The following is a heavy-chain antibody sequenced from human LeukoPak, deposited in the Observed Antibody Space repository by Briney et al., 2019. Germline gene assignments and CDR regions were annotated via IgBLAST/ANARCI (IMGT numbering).Heavy chain of an antibody. V-gene: IGHV1-2*02. J-gene: IGHJ4*02. D-gene: IGHD6-13*01. Sequence: GASVKVSCKASGYTFTAYYVHWVRQVPGQGLEWMGWIYPNNGGTNYAQKFQGRVTMTRDTSISTAYLDLSGLRSDDTAVYFCARGIWYYSQWGQGTLVTVSS. CDR2: IYPNNGGT. CDR3: ARGIWYYSQ. CDR1: GYTFTAYY.